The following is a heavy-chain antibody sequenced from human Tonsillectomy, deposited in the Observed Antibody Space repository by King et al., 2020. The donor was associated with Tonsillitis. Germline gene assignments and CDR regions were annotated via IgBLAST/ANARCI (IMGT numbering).Heavy chain of an antibody. CDR1: GGSISRGSYY. J-gene: IGHJ4*02. CDR3: AGQLDLATIIDY. CDR2: IHSSGTT. D-gene: IGHD5-24*01. Sequence: QLQESGPGLVKPSQTLSLTCTVSGGSISRGSYYWNWIRRPAGKGLEWIGRIHSSGTTTYSPSLTSRLTMSMDTSKNQFSLTLTSVTAADTAVYYCAGQLDLATIIDYWGQGTLVTVSS. V-gene: IGHV4-61*02.